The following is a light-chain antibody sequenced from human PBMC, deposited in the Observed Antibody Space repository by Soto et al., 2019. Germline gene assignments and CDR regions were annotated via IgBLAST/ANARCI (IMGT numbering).Light chain of an antibody. V-gene: IGLV2-14*01. CDR2: DVS. CDR3: SSYTSSSTL. J-gene: IGLJ1*01. Sequence: QSVLTQPASVSGSPGQSITISCTGTSSDVGDYNYVSWYQQHPGKAPKLMLYDVSNRPSGISNRFSGSKSGNTASLTISGLQVEDEADYYCSSYTSSSTLFGTGTKVTVL. CDR1: SSDVGDYNY.